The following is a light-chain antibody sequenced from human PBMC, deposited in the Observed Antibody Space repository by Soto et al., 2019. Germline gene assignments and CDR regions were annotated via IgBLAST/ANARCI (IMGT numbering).Light chain of an antibody. CDR2: SNN. Sequence: VLTQPPSASGTPGQRVTISCSGSRSNIGSNPVNWYQQLPGTAPKLLIDSNNQRPSGVPDRFSGSRSGTSASLAISGLQSEDEADYYCAAWDDSLYGRVFGTGTKVTVL. CDR3: AAWDDSLYGRV. V-gene: IGLV1-44*01. CDR1: RSNIGSNP. J-gene: IGLJ1*01.